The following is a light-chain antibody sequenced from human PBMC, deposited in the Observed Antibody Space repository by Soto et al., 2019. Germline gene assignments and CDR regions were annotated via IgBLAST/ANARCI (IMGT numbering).Light chain of an antibody. CDR1: QSVSSSY. Sequence: EIVLTQSPGTLSLYPGERATLSCRASQSVSSSYLAWYQQNPGQAPRLLIYGASSRATGIPARFRCRGTGTAFPLTIITRGPEDFAVYFCQHYGSSRGTFGQGTKV. J-gene: IGKJ1*01. V-gene: IGKV3-20*01. CDR2: GAS. CDR3: QHYGSSRGT.